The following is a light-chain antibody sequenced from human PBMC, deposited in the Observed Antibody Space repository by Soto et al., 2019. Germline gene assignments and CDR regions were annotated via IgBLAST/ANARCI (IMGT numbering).Light chain of an antibody. CDR2: DVS. V-gene: IGLV2-14*01. Sequence: QSALTQPASVSGSPGQSITISCTGTTSDVGAYNYVSWFQQYPGKAPKLMIYDVSTRPSGVSYRFSGSKSGNTASLTITGLQAEDEADYYCSSSTTAATYVFGTGTKLTVL. CDR3: SSSTTAATYV. J-gene: IGLJ1*01. CDR1: TSDVGAYNY.